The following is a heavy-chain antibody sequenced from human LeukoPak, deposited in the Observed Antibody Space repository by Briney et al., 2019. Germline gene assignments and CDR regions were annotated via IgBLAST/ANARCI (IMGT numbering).Heavy chain of an antibody. CDR2: IIPIFGTA. CDR3: ARGRWGLLRYFDWTLYYFDY. Sequence: SVKVSCKASGYTFTDYAMNWVRQAPGQGLEWMGGIIPIFGTANYAQKFQGRVTITADKSTSTAYMELSSLRSEDTAVYYCARGRWGLLRYFDWTLYYFDYWGQGTLVAVSS. J-gene: IGHJ4*02. CDR1: GYTFTDYA. V-gene: IGHV1-69*06. D-gene: IGHD3-9*01.